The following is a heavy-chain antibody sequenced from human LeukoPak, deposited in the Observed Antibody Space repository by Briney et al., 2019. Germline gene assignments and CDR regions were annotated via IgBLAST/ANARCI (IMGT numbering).Heavy chain of an antibody. CDR1: GFTFSSYN. J-gene: IGHJ4*02. CDR2: IWYDGSNK. V-gene: IGHV3-33*08. CDR3: AGSGYPEGLDF. D-gene: IGHD3-22*01. Sequence: PGRSLRLSCAASGFTFSSYNMHWVRQAPGKGLEWVAIIWYDGSNKYYADSVKGRFTISRDNSKKTLYLQMNSLRAEDTAVYYCAGSGYPEGLDFWGQGTLVTVSS.